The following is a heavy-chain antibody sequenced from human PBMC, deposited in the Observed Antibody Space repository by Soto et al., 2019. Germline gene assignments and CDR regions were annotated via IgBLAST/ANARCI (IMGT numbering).Heavy chain of an antibody. D-gene: IGHD5-12*01. Sequence: ASVKVSCKASGGTFSSYAISWVRQAPGQGLEWMGGIIPIFGTANYAQKFQGRVTITADESTSTAYMELSSLRSEDTAVYYCARGSGYSGYVAFDIWGQGTMVTVSS. CDR2: IIPIFGTA. CDR1: GGTFSSYA. V-gene: IGHV1-69*13. J-gene: IGHJ3*02. CDR3: ARGSGYSGYVAFDI.